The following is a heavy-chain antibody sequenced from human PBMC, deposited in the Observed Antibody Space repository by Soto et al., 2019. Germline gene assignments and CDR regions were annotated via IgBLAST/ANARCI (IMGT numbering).Heavy chain of an antibody. CDR2: MNPNSGNT. V-gene: IGHV1-8*01. CDR3: ARNDYIWGSYRYPFDY. CDR1: GYTFTSYD. J-gene: IGHJ4*02. D-gene: IGHD3-16*02. Sequence: QVPLVQSGAEVKKPGASVKVSCKASGYTFTSYDINWVRQATGQGLEWMGWMNPNSGNTGYAQKFQGRVTMTRNTSISTAYMELSSLRSEDTAVYYCARNDYIWGSYRYPFDYWGQGTLVTVSS.